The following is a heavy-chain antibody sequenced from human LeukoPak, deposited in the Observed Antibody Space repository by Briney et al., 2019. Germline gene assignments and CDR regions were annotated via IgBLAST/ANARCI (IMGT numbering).Heavy chain of an antibody. V-gene: IGHV3-48*03. D-gene: IGHD5-18*01. CDR2: ISSSGSTI. CDR3: ARHLSGVTGYTYGRGIDY. Sequence: GGSLRLSCAASGFTFSSYEMNWVRQAPGKGLEWVSYISSSGSTIYYADSVKGRFTISRDNAKNSLYLQMISLRAEDTAVYYCARHLSGVTGYTYGRGIDYWGQGTLVTVSS. CDR1: GFTFSSYE. J-gene: IGHJ4*02.